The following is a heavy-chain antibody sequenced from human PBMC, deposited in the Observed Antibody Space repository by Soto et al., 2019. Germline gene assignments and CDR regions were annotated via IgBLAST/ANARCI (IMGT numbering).Heavy chain of an antibody. J-gene: IGHJ2*01. Sequence: PRKGLEWFSTISGSGGRTYYADSVKGRFTISRDNSKNTLYLQMNSLRAEDTAVYYCAKASNSYVFFFFQAEDAIRYTVPVSAFLLNRSSDL. D-gene: IGHD3-3*01. CDR3: AKASNSYVFFFFQAEDAIRYTVPVSAFLLNRSSDL. CDR2: ISGSGGRT. V-gene: IGHV3-23*01.